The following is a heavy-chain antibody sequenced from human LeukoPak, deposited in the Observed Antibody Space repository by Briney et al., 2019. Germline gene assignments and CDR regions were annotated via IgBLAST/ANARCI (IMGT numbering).Heavy chain of an antibody. J-gene: IGHJ4*02. D-gene: IGHD2-15*01. Sequence: SETLSLTCTVCGGSISSHYWSWIRQPPGKGLEWIGYIYNSGTTNYNPALKSQVTYSLDASKNQFSLKLSPVTAADTAVYYCARQLYCTGGSCYSHSFDYRGLGTLVTVSS. CDR2: IYNSGTT. CDR1: GGSISSHY. CDR3: ARQLYCTGGSCYSHSFDY. V-gene: IGHV4-59*08.